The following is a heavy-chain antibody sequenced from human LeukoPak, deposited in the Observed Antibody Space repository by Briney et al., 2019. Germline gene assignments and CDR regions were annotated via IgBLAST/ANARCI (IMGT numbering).Heavy chain of an antibody. D-gene: IGHD2-15*01. CDR3: ARARYCSGGNCYAEN. Sequence: GESLKISCKGSGYSFTTYWIGWVRQMPGKGLEWMGIIYPGDSDTRYSPSFQGQVTISADKSISTAYLQWSSLQASDTAMYYCARARYCSGGNCYAENWGQGTLVTVFS. V-gene: IGHV5-51*01. J-gene: IGHJ4*02. CDR1: GYSFTTYW. CDR2: IYPGDSDT.